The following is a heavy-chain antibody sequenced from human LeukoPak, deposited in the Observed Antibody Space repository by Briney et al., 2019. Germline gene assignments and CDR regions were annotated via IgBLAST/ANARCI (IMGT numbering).Heavy chain of an antibody. V-gene: IGHV4-39*07. CDR1: GASISSSSYY. D-gene: IGHD4-17*01. CDR2: VYYNGNI. J-gene: IGHJ3*02. CDR3: ARADDYGDSAGVSDAFDI. Sequence: SETLSLTCTVSGASISSSSYYWGYFRQPPGKGLEWIGSVYYNGNIYYNPSLKSRATISADTSKNQFSLKLSSVTAADTAVYYCARADDYGDSAGVSDAFDIWGQGTMVTVSS.